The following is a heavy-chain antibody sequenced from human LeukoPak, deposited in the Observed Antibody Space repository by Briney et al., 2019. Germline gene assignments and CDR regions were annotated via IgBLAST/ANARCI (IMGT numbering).Heavy chain of an antibody. J-gene: IGHJ3*02. CDR2: IYYSGST. CDR1: GGSLSSGDYY. D-gene: IGHD2-15*01. V-gene: IGHV4-30-4*01. Sequence: PSETLSLTCTVSGGSLSSGDYYWSWIRQPPGKGLEWIGYIYYSGSTYYNPSLKSRVTISVDTSKNQFSLKLSSVTAADTAVYYCARESRGTYAFDIWGQGTMVTVSS. CDR3: ARESRGTYAFDI.